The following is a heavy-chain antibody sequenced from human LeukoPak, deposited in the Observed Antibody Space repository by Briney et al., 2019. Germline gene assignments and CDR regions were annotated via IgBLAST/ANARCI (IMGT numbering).Heavy chain of an antibody. CDR2: LFDARKV. CDR1: GGSISSSNW. J-gene: IGHJ4*02. Sequence: SETLSLTCAVSGGSISSSNWWSWVRQPPGKGLEWVGRLFDARKVNYNPSLGGRVTMSMDTSKNQFSLRMTSVTAADTAVYYCARGFQGVYDYWGQGALVIVSS. CDR3: ARGFQGVYDY. D-gene: IGHD5/OR15-5a*01. V-gene: IGHV4/OR15-8*02.